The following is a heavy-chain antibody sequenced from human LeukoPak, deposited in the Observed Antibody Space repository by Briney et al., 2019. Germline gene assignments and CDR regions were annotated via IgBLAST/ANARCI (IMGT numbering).Heavy chain of an antibody. CDR1: GFTVSRSY. Sequence: GGSLRLSCAASGFTVSRSYMNWVRQAPGKGLEWVSIIYSGGSTYYADSVKGRFTISRDNSKNTLFLQMNSLRAEDTAVYYCARDFAHWGQGTLVTVSS. V-gene: IGHV3-66*02. J-gene: IGHJ4*02. D-gene: IGHD3-3*01. CDR3: ARDFAH. CDR2: IYSGGST.